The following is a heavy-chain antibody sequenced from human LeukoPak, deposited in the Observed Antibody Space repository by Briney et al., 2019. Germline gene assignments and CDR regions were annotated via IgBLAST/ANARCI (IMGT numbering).Heavy chain of an antibody. CDR3: ARQYCSSTSCNGAFDI. J-gene: IGHJ3*02. V-gene: IGHV3-23*01. D-gene: IGHD2-2*01. Sequence: GSLRLSCAASGFTFSSYAMSWVRHAPGEGLQWVSTIGSSGDTTYYADSVKGRFTISRDNSKNTLYFQMNSLRAEDTAVYYCARQYCSSTSCNGAFDIWGQGTMVTVSS. CDR2: IGSSGDTT. CDR1: GFTFSSYA.